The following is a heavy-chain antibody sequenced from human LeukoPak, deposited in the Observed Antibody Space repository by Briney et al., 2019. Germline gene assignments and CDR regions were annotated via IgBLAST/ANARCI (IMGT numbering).Heavy chain of an antibody. CDR2: ITLSSSTI. V-gene: IGHV3-48*01. CDR3: AREPSYTSSWYTSCGY. CDR1: GFNFNNFN. J-gene: IGHJ4*02. Sequence: GGSLRLSCVASGFNFNNFNMNWVRQAPGKGLEWVSYITLSSSTIYYADSVKGRFTISRDNAKNSVYLQMNSLRAEDTAVYYCAREPSYTSSWYTSCGYWGQGTLVTVSS. D-gene: IGHD6-13*01.